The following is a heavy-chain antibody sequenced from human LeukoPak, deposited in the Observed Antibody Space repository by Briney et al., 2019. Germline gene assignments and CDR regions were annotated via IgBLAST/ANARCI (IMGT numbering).Heavy chain of an antibody. J-gene: IGHJ3*02. V-gene: IGHV1-69*13. Sequence: SVKVSCKASGGTFSSYAISWVRQAPGQGLEWMGGIIPICGKANYAQKFQGRVTITADESTSTAHMELSSLRCEDTAVYYCARPGIAAAGAHDAFDIWGQGTMVTVSS. CDR2: IIPICGKA. D-gene: IGHD6-13*01. CDR3: ARPGIAAAGAHDAFDI. CDR1: GGTFSSYA.